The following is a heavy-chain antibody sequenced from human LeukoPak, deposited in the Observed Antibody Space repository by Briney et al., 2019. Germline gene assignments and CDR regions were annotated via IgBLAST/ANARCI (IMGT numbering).Heavy chain of an antibody. V-gene: IGHV1-69*04. CDR2: IIPIFGIA. J-gene: IGHJ5*02. CDR1: GGTFSSYA. D-gene: IGHD1-14*01. Sequence: SVKVSCKASGGTFSSYAISWVRQAPGQELEWMGRIIPIFGIANYAQKFQGRVTITADKSTSTAYMELSSLRSEDTAVYYCAPYGTTGNWLDPWGQGTLVTVSS. CDR3: APYGTTGNWLDP.